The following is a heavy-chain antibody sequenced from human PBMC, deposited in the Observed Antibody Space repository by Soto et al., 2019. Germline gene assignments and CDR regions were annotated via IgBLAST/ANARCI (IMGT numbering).Heavy chain of an antibody. V-gene: IGHV1-69*12. CDR3: ALQLELRPIVFSLRKGYYFDY. CDR1: GGTFSSYA. D-gene: IGHD1-1*01. Sequence: QVQLVQSGAEVKKPGSSVKVSCKASGGTFSSYAISWVRQAPGQGLEWMGGIIPIFGTANYAQKFQGRVTITADESTSTAYMEMSSLRSEDTAVYYCALQLELRPIVFSLRKGYYFDYWGQGTLVTVSS. J-gene: IGHJ4*02. CDR2: IIPIFGTA.